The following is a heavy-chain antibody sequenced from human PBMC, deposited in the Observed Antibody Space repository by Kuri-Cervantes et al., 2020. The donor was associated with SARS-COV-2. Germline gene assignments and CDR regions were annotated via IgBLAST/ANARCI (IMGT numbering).Heavy chain of an antibody. D-gene: IGHD6-19*01. CDR3: AKDLGYSSDGRDQH. Sequence: GGSLRLPGAAPGFTFSSYAMSWVRQAPEKGLEWVSAISGSGGSTYYADSVKGRFTIYSDNSKNTLYLQMNSLRAEDTAVYYCAKDLGYSSDGRDQHWGQGTLVTVSS. CDR1: GFTFSSYA. CDR2: ISGSGGST. V-gene: IGHV3-23*01. J-gene: IGHJ1*01.